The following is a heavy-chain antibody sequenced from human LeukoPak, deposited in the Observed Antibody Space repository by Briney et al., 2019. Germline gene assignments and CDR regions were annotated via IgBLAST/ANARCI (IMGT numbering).Heavy chain of an antibody. CDR3: AKDLEGVVAATFDY. Sequence: GGPLRLSCAASGFTFSSYAMSGVRQAPGKGLEWVSAISGSGGSTYYADSVKGRFTISRDNSKNTLYLQMNSLRAEDTAVYYCAKDLEGVVAATFDYWGQGTLVTVSS. J-gene: IGHJ4*02. D-gene: IGHD2-15*01. CDR1: GFTFSSYA. CDR2: ISGSGGST. V-gene: IGHV3-23*01.